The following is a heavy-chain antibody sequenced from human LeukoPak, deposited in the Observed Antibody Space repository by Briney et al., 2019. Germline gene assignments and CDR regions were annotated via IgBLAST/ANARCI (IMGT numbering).Heavy chain of an antibody. CDR2: INNDGSST. Sequence: GGSLRLSCGASGFTFSSYCMHWVRQAPGKGLVWVSRINNDGSSTSYADSVQGRFTISRDNAKNTLYLQMNSLRAEDTALYYCARVARGDYYYYYMDVWGKGTTVTVSS. J-gene: IGHJ6*03. D-gene: IGHD3-10*01. CDR3: ARVARGDYYYYYMDV. V-gene: IGHV3-74*01. CDR1: GFTFSSYC.